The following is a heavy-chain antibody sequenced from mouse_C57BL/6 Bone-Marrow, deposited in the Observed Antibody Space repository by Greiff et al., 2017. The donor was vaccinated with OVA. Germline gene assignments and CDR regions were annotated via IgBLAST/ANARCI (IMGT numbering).Heavy chain of an antibody. J-gene: IGHJ3*01. CDR1: GYSITSGYY. V-gene: IGHV3-6*01. CDR3: ARASSGPTWFAY. CDR2: ISYDGSN. Sequence: DVKLVESGPGLVKPSQSLSLTCSVTGYSITSGYYWNWIRQFPGNKLEWMGYISYDGSNNYNPSLKNRISITRDTSKNQFFLKLNSVTTEDTATYYCARASSGPTWFAYWGQGTLVTVSA. D-gene: IGHD3-2*02.